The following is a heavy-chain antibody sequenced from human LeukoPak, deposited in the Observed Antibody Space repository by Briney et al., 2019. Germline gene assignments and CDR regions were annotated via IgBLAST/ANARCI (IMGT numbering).Heavy chain of an antibody. D-gene: IGHD2-15*01. J-gene: IGHJ6*02. V-gene: IGHV4-59*01. CDR1: GGSISTYY. Sequence: PSETLSLTCSVSGGSISTYYWSWIRQPPGKGLERVGYIYYSGTTKYNPSLKSRVTISLDTSKNQFSLKLTSVTAVDTAVYYCARGVVLYGMDVWGQGTTVTVSS. CDR3: ARGVVLYGMDV. CDR2: IYYSGTT.